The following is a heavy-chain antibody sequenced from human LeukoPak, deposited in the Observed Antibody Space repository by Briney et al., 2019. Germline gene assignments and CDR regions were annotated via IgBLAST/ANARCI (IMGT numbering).Heavy chain of an antibody. J-gene: IGHJ4*02. CDR1: GFTFSSYC. CDR3: ARPAEMATTEFDY. D-gene: IGHD5-24*01. CDR2: ISTSSSYI. V-gene: IGHV3-21*01. Sequence: GGSLRLSCAASGFTFSSYCMSWVRQAPGKGLEWVSSISTSSSYIYYADSVKGRFTISRDNAKNSLYLQMNSLRAEDTAVHYCARPAEMATTEFDYWGQGTLVTVSS.